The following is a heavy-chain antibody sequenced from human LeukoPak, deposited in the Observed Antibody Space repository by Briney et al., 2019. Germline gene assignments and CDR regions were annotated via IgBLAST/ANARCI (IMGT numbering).Heavy chain of an antibody. D-gene: IGHD3-22*01. V-gene: IGHV4-61*02. CDR2: IYTSGST. CDR1: GGSISSGSYS. J-gene: IGHJ4*02. CDR3: ARDSDGRYYDSSGNS. Sequence: SQTLSLTCTVSGGSISSGSYSWSWIRQPAGKGLEWIGRIYTSGSTNYNPSLKRRVTISVDTSKNQFSLKLSSVTAADTAVYYCARDSDGRYYDSSGNSWGQGTLVTVSS.